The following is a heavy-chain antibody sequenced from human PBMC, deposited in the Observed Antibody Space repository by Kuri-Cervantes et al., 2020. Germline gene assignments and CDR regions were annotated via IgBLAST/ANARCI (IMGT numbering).Heavy chain of an antibody. CDR2: IYYSGSS. V-gene: IGHV4-39*07. D-gene: IGHD3-16*01. CDR3: ARGKMIAFGGRYHFYGMDV. CDR1: GGSISSSGFY. Sequence: GSLRLSCTVSGGSISSSGFYWGWIRQSPGKGLEYIGSIYYSGSSYYNPSLKSRVGISLDTSKNHFSLKLNSVTAADTAVYYCARGKMIAFGGRYHFYGMDVWGQGTTVTV. J-gene: IGHJ6*02.